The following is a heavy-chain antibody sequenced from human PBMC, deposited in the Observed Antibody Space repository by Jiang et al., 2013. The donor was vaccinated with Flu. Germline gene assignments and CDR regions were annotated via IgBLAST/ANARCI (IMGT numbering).Heavy chain of an antibody. J-gene: IGHJ3*02. CDR3: ARDLSSYYFDSSALYDAFDI. CDR1: ISSGYY. D-gene: IGHD3-22*01. Sequence: ISSGYYWGWIRQPPGRDWSGLGGIYHSGSSYYNPSLKSRVTISVDTSKNQFSLRLSSVTAADTAVYYCARDLSSYYFDSSALYDAFDIWGQGTKVTVSS. CDR2: IYHSGSS. V-gene: IGHV4-38-2*02.